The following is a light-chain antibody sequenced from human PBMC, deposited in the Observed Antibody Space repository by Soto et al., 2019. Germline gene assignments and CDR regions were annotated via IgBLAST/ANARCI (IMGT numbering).Light chain of an antibody. CDR1: QSVSSSY. Sequence: EIVLTQSPGTLSLSPGERATLSCRASQSVSSSYLAWYQQKPGQAPRLLIYGASGRATGIPDNFSGSGSGTDFTLTISRLEPEDFAVYYCQQYPGYTFGQGTKLEIK. J-gene: IGKJ2*01. V-gene: IGKV3-20*01. CDR3: QQYPGYT. CDR2: GAS.